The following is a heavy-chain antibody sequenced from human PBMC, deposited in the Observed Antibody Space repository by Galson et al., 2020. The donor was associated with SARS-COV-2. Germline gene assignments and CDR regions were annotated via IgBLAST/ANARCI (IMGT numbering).Heavy chain of an antibody. Sequence: GGSLRLSCAASGFTFSSYAMHWVRQAPGKGLEWVAVISYDGSNKYYADSVKGRFTISRDNSKNTLYLQMNSLRAEDTAVYYCARDGEQWLVVYYFDYWGQGTLVTVSS. J-gene: IGHJ4*02. CDR3: ARDGEQWLVVYYFDY. CDR2: ISYDGSNK. V-gene: IGHV3-30*04. D-gene: IGHD6-19*01. CDR1: GFTFSSYA.